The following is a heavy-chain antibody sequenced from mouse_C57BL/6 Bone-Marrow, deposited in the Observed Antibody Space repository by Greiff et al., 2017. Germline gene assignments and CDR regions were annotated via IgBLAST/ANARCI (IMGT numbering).Heavy chain of an antibody. V-gene: IGHV1-61*01. Sequence: QVQLQQPGAELVRPGSSVKLSCTASGYTFTSYWLDWVKQRPGQGLEWIGNIYPSDSETHYNQKFKDKATLTVDKSSSTAYMQLSSLTSEDSAVYYCARKDYDSSYNFDYWGQGTTLTVSA. J-gene: IGHJ2*01. CDR1: GYTFTSYW. CDR3: ARKDYDSSYNFDY. D-gene: IGHD1-1*01. CDR2: IYPSDSET.